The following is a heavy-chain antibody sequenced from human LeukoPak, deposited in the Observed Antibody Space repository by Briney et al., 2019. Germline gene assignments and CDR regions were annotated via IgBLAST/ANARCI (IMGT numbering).Heavy chain of an antibody. J-gene: IGHJ5*02. CDR2: ISSSGSTI. CDR1: GFTFSDYY. Sequence: GGSLRLSCAASGFTFSDYYMSWIRQAPGKGLEWVSYISSSGSTIYYADSVKGRLTISRDNAKNSLYLQMNSPRAEDTAVYYCARVWTYSSSWFWFDPWGQGTLVTVSS. CDR3: ARVWTYSSSWFWFDP. D-gene: IGHD6-13*01. V-gene: IGHV3-11*01.